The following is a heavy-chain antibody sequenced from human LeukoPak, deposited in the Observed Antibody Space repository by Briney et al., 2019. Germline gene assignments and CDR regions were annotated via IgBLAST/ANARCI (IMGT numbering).Heavy chain of an antibody. D-gene: IGHD6-19*01. Sequence: RPSETLSLTCTVSGGSISSYYWSWIRQPPGKGLEWIGSIYYSGSTYYNPSLKSRVTISVDTSKNQFSLKLSSVTAADTAVYYCARLGSSGWYEIDYWGQGTLVTVSS. CDR3: ARLGSSGWYEIDY. CDR1: GGSISSYY. J-gene: IGHJ4*02. V-gene: IGHV4-39*01. CDR2: IYYSGST.